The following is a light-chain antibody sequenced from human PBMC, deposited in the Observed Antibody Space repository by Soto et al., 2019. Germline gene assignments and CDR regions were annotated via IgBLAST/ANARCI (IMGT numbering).Light chain of an antibody. V-gene: IGLV2-14*01. CDR1: SSDVGGYNY. CDR3: SSFTNTITLYA. Sequence: QSALTQPASVSGSPGQSITISCTGTSSDVGGYNYVSWFQHHPGKAPKLIIYEVSYRPSGVSARFSGSKSGDTASLTISGLKAEDEDDYYCSSFTNTITLYAFGTGTQLTVL. J-gene: IGLJ1*01. CDR2: EVS.